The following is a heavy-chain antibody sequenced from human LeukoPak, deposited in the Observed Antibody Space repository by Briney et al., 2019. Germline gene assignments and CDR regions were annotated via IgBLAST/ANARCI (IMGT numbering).Heavy chain of an antibody. CDR3: ARGGNYGDYDAFDI. CDR2: ISYDGSNK. Sequence: PGGSLRLSCAASGFTFSSYAMHWVRQAPGKGLEWVAVISYDGSNKYYADSVKGRFTISRDNSKNTLYLQMNSLRAEDTAVYYCARGGNYGDYDAFDIWGQGTMVTVSS. J-gene: IGHJ3*02. V-gene: IGHV3-30-3*01. D-gene: IGHD4-17*01. CDR1: GFTFSSYA.